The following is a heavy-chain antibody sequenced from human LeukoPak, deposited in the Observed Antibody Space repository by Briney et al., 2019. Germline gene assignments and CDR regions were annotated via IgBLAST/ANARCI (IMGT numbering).Heavy chain of an antibody. D-gene: IGHD3-22*01. J-gene: IGHJ4*02. Sequence: GGSLRLSCAASGFTFSSYAMSWVRQAPGKGLEWVSGISGSGDNTYYADSVKGRFTISRDNSKNTLYLQMNSLRAEDTAFYYCARVPGYDSSGYFDYWGQGTLVTVSS. CDR1: GFTFSSYA. CDR3: ARVPGYDSSGYFDY. CDR2: ISGSGDNT. V-gene: IGHV3-23*01.